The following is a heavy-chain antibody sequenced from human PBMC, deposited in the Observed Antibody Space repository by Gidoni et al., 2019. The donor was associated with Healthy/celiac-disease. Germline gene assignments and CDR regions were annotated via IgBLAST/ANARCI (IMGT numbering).Heavy chain of an antibody. Sequence: EVQLVESGCGLVKPGGSLRLSCAASGFTFSHAWLSWVRQAPGKGLEWVGRIKSKTDGGTTDYDAPVKGRFTISRYDSKNTLYLQMNSLKTEDTAVYYCNTGVVVPAAPPLYSMDVWGQGTTVTVSS. CDR2: IKSKTDGGTT. CDR1: GFTFSHAW. J-gene: IGHJ6*02. V-gene: IGHV3-15*01. CDR3: NTGVVVPAAPPLYSMDV. D-gene: IGHD2-2*01.